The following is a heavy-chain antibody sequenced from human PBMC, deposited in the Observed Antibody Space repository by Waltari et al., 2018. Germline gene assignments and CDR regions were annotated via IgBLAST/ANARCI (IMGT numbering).Heavy chain of an antibody. CDR2: ISYYGSIK. CDR3: ARGGLEWFGELFDY. D-gene: IGHD3-10*01. J-gene: IGHJ4*02. V-gene: IGHV3-30*01. Sequence: QVQLVESGGGVVHPGGSLRLSCAASGFPFSTYAVHWVRQAPGKGLEWVAVISYYGSIKYNADSVEGRFTISRDNARNTMSLQMNSLTTEDTAVYYCARGGLEWFGELFDYWGQGTLVTVSS. CDR1: GFPFSTYA.